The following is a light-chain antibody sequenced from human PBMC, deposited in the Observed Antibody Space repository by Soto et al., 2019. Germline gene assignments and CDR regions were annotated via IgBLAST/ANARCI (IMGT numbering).Light chain of an antibody. CDR3: QQDNNWPYT. CDR1: QSVSSN. Sequence: EIAMTQSPATLSVSPGERGTLSCRASQSVSSNLAWYQQKPGQAPRLLIYAASARATGIPARFSGSGSGTDFTLTISSLQSEDFAVYYCQQDNNWPYTFGQGTRVEIK. V-gene: IGKV3-15*01. J-gene: IGKJ2*01. CDR2: AAS.